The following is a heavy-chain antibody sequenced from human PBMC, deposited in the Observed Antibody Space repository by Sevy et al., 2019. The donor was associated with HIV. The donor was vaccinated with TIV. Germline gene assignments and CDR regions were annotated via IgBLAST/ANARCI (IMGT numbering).Heavy chain of an antibody. J-gene: IGHJ6*02. CDR3: AKGGKGAIRFLEWLLFMDV. CDR1: GFTFSSYG. CDR2: IRYDGSNK. Sequence: GGSLRLSCAASGFTFSSYGMHWVRQAPGKGLEWVAFIRYDGSNKYYADSVKGRFTISRDNSKNTLYLQMNSLRAEDTAVYYWAKGGKGAIRFLEWLLFMDVWGQGTTVTVSS. V-gene: IGHV3-30*02. D-gene: IGHD3-3*01.